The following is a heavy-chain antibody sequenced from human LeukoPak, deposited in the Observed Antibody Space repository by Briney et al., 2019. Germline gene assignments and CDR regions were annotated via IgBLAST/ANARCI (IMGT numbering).Heavy chain of an antibody. CDR3: ARDGGGVGVDLDY. D-gene: IGHD1-26*01. CDR1: GFTFSSNS. Sequence: GGSLRLSCAASGFTFSSNSMNWDRQAPGKGLEWVSSISSSGNYIYYADSVKGRFTSSRDNAKNSLYLQMSSLRAEDTAVYYCARDGGGVGVDLDYWGLGTLVTVSS. J-gene: IGHJ4*02. CDR2: ISSSGNYI. V-gene: IGHV3-21*01.